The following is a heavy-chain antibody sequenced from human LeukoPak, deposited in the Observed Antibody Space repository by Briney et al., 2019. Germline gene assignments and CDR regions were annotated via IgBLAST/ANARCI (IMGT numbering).Heavy chain of an antibody. V-gene: IGHV4-34*01. CDR2: INHGGST. D-gene: IGHD3-22*01. Sequence: SETLSLTCAVYGGSFSGYYWSWIRQPPGKGLEWIGEINHGGSTNYNPSLKSRVTISVDTSKNQFSLKLSSVTAADTAVYYCARADSSGYDAFDIWGQGTMVTVSS. CDR1: GGSFSGYY. CDR3: ARADSSGYDAFDI. J-gene: IGHJ3*02.